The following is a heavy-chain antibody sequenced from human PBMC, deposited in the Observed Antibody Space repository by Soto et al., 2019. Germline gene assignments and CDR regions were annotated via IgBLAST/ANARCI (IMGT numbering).Heavy chain of an antibody. Sequence: EVQLLESGGGLVQPGGSLRLSCAASGFTFSSYAMSWVRQAPGNGLEWVSAISGSGGSTYYADSVKGRFTISRDNSKNTLYLQMNSLRAEDTAVYYCAKDLGYCSSTSCYAIDWYFDLWGRGTLVTVSS. D-gene: IGHD2-2*01. V-gene: IGHV3-23*01. CDR3: AKDLGYCSSTSCYAIDWYFDL. J-gene: IGHJ2*01. CDR2: ISGSGGST. CDR1: GFTFSSYA.